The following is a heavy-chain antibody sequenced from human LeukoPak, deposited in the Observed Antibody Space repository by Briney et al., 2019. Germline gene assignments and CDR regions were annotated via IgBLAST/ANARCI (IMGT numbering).Heavy chain of an antibody. CDR1: GFTFSSYG. Sequence: GRSLRLSCAASGFTFSSYGMHWVRQAPGKGLEWVAVISYDGSNKYYADSVKGRFTISRDNSKNTLYLQMNSLRAEDTAVYYCAKDDRITMVRNLVPPYYFDYWGQGTLVTVSS. CDR2: ISYDGSNK. CDR3: AKDDRITMVRNLVPPYYFDY. V-gene: IGHV3-30*18. D-gene: IGHD3-10*01. J-gene: IGHJ4*02.